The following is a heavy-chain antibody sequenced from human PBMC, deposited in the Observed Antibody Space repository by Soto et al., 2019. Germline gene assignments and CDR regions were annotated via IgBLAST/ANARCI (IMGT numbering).Heavy chain of an antibody. D-gene: IGHD4-4*01. J-gene: IGHJ5*02. Sequence: GESLKISCKGSGYSFTSYWISWVRQMPGKGLEWMGRIDPSDSYTNYSPSFQGHVTISADKSISTAYLQWSSLKASDTAMYYCAREDTYYDYSHSYNWFDPWGQGTLVTVSS. CDR1: GYSFTSYW. CDR2: IDPSDSYT. CDR3: AREDTYYDYSHSYNWFDP. V-gene: IGHV5-10-1*01.